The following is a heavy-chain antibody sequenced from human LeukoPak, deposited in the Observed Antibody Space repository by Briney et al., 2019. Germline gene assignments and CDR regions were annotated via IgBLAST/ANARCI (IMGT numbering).Heavy chain of an antibody. D-gene: IGHD5-24*01. CDR2: ISPNGTNT. CDR1: GYTFTTYY. Sequence: GASVKVSCKASGYTFTTYYIHWVRQAPGQGLECMGIISPNGTNTSYAQKFQGRVTMTSDRSPRTDYIELSSATSEHTGVYYFALVRDGYNDAYDIWGRGTMVTVSS. J-gene: IGHJ3*02. V-gene: IGHV1-46*03. CDR3: ALVRDGYNDAYDI.